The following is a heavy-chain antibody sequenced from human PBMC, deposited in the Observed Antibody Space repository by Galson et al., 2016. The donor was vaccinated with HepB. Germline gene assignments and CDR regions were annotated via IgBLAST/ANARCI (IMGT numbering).Heavy chain of an antibody. J-gene: IGHJ4*02. CDR2: INQDGSVK. D-gene: IGHD3-22*01. Sequence: SLRLSCAASGFTFNNYWMSWVRQAPRKGLEWVANINQDGSVKQYVDSAKGRFAISRDNANNSLVLHMNSLRAEDTAVYFCAREKPMRASALDFWGQGTPVIVSS. CDR1: GFTFNNYW. CDR3: AREKPMRASALDF. V-gene: IGHV3-7*03.